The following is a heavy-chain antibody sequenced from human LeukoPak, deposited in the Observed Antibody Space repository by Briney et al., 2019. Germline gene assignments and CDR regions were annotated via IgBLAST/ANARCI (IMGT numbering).Heavy chain of an antibody. CDR2: INHSGST. Sequence: SETLSLTCAVYGGSFSGYYWSWIRQPPGKGLEWIGEINHSGSTNYNPSLKSRVTISVDTSKNQFSLKLSSVTAADTAVYYCANDILTSYYVWGQGTLVTVSS. CDR3: ANDILTSYYV. CDR1: GGSFSGYY. D-gene: IGHD3-9*01. J-gene: IGHJ4*02. V-gene: IGHV4-34*01.